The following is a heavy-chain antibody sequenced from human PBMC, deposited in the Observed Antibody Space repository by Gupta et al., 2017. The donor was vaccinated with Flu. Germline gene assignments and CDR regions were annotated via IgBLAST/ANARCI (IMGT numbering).Heavy chain of an antibody. Sequence: INSDGSSTSYADSVKGRFTISRDNAKNTLYLQMNSLRAEDTAVYYCARDLGIGYCSGGSCYLPDYYYYGMDVWGQGTTVTVSS. J-gene: IGHJ6*02. CDR3: ARDLGIGYCSGGSCYLPDYYYYGMDV. V-gene: IGHV3-74*01. CDR2: INSDGSST. D-gene: IGHD2-15*01.